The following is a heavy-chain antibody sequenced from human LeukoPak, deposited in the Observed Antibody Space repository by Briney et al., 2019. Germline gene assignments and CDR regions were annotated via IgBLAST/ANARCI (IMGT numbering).Heavy chain of an antibody. V-gene: IGHV4-59*01. J-gene: IGHJ4*02. CDR1: GGSISSYY. CDR2: IYYSGST. D-gene: IGHD1-7*01. CDR3: ARGVTGTTSDY. Sequence: SETLSLTCTVSGGSISSYYWSWIRQPPGKGLEWIGYIYYSGSTNYNPSLKSRVTISVDTSKNQFSLKLSSVTAADTAVYYCARGVTGTTSDYWGQETLVTVSS.